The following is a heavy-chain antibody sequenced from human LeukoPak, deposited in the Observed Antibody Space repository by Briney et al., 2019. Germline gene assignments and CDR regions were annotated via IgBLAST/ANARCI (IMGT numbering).Heavy chain of an antibody. V-gene: IGHV1-24*01. CDR2: FDPEDGET. CDR3: ATRLPTILWFGERLSNWFDP. J-gene: IGHJ5*02. Sequence: ASVKVSCKVSGYTLTELSMHWVRQAPGKGLEWMGGFDPEDGETIYAQKFQGRVTMTEDTSTDTAYMELSSLRSEDTAVYYCATRLPTILWFGERLSNWFDPWGQGTLVTVSS. D-gene: IGHD3-10*01. CDR1: GYTLTELS.